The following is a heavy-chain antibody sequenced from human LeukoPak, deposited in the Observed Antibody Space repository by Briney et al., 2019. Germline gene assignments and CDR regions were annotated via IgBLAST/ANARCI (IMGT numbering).Heavy chain of an antibody. CDR2: ISYDGSNK. CDR1: GFTFSSYA. Sequence: PGRSLRLSCAASGFTFSSYAMHWVRQAPGKGLEWVAVISYDGSNKYYADSVKGRFTISRDNSKNTLYLQMNSLRAEDTAVYYCAKDRGYDSSGYYSSFDYWGQGTLVTVSS. D-gene: IGHD3-22*01. J-gene: IGHJ4*02. V-gene: IGHV3-30*04. CDR3: AKDRGYDSSGYYSSFDY.